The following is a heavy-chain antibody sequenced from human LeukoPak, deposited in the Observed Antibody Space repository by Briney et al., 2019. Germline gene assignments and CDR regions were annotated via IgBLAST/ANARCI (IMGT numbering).Heavy chain of an antibody. CDR1: GFTFSSYA. CDR2: ISGSGDST. V-gene: IGHV3-23*01. CDR3: AKRTVAGTGRGFDI. J-gene: IGHJ3*02. Sequence: GGSLRLSCAASGFTFSSYAMNWVRQAPGKGLEWVSLISGSGDSTDYADSVRGRFTISRDNSKNTLYLQINSLRADDTAVYYCAKRTVAGTGRGFDIWGQGTLVTVSS. D-gene: IGHD6-19*01.